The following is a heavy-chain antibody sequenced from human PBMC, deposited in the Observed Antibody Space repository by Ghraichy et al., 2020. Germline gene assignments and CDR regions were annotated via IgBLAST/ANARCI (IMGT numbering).Heavy chain of an antibody. CDR2: ISGSGGST. V-gene: IGHV3-23*01. CDR1: GFTFSSYA. CDR3: AKERAAMGRELYYFDY. J-gene: IGHJ4*02. D-gene: IGHD5-18*01. Sequence: GGSLRLSCAASGFTFSSYAMSWVRQAPGKGLEWVSAISGSGGSTYYADSVKGRFTISRDNSKNTLYLQMNSLRAEDTAVYYCAKERAAMGRELYYFDYWGQGTLVTVSS.